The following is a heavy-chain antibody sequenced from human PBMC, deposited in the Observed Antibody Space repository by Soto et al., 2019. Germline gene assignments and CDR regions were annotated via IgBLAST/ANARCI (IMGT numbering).Heavy chain of an antibody. CDR3: ARQSHSDIWGGYVTVPWFDP. J-gene: IGHJ5*02. CDR1: GYTFTSYY. D-gene: IGHD3-3*01. Sequence: GASVKVSCKASGYTFTSYYMHWVRQAPGQGLEWMGIINPSGGSTSYAQKFQGRVTMTRDTSTSTVYMELSSLRSEDTAVYYCARQSHSDIWGGYVTVPWFDPWGQGTLVTVSS. CDR2: INPSGGST. V-gene: IGHV1-46*01.